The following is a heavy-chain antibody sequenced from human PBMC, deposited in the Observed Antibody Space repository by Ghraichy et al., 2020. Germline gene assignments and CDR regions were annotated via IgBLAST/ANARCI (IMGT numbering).Heavy chain of an antibody. Sequence: ESLNISCTVSGGSISSYYWNWIRQPPGKGLEWIGYIYYSGSTNYNSSLKSRVTISVDPSKNQFSLKLSSVTAADTAVYYCARDVVPSATKYGLDVWGQG. D-gene: IGHD2-2*01. CDR1: GGSISSYY. CDR3: ARDVVPSATKYGLDV. CDR2: IYYSGST. J-gene: IGHJ6*02. V-gene: IGHV4-59*01.